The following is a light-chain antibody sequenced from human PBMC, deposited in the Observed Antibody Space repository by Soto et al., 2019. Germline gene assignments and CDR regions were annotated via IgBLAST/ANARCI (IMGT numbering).Light chain of an antibody. CDR2: GAS. J-gene: IGKJ3*01. CDR3: QSYGRTVFT. CDR1: QTISNTY. Sequence: EIVLTQSPGTLSLSPGEGATLSCRASQTISNTYLAWYQQKPGQAPRLLIYGASSRATGIPDRFSGSGSGTDFTLTISGLEPEDFAVYYCQSYGRTVFTVGPGTKVDIK. V-gene: IGKV3-20*01.